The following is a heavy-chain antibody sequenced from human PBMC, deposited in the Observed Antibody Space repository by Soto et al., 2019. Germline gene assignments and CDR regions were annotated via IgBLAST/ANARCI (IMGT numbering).Heavy chain of an antibody. CDR2: INHSGST. Sequence: PSETLSLTCAVYGGSFSGYYWSWIRQPPGKGLEWIGEINHSGSTNYNPSLKSRVTISVDTSKNQFSLKLSSVTAADTAVYYCARAKQVVVAATRYFDYWGQGTLVTVSS. V-gene: IGHV4-34*01. J-gene: IGHJ4*02. CDR3: ARAKQVVVAATRYFDY. CDR1: GGSFSGYY. D-gene: IGHD2-15*01.